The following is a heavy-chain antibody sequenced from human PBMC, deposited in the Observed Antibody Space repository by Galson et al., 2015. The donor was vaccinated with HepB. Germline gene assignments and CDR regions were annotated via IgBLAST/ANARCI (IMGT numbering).Heavy chain of an antibody. CDR3: ARDPSTSIAAAGTLTDY. V-gene: IGHV1-18*04. CDR1: GYTFTSYG. CDR2: ISAYNGNT. Sequence: SVKVSCKASGYTFTSYGISWVRQAPGQGLEWMGWISAYNGNTNYAQKLQGRVTMTTDTSTSTAYMELRSLRSDDTAVYYCARDPSTSIAAAGTLTDYWGQGTLVTVSS. D-gene: IGHD6-13*01. J-gene: IGHJ4*02.